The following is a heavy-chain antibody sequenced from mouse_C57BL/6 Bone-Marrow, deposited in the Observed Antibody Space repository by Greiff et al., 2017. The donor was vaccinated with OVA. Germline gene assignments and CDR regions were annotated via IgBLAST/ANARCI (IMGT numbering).Heavy chain of an antibody. V-gene: IGHV1-80*01. Sequence: QVQLKESGAELVKPGASVKISCKASGYAFSSYWMNWVKQRPGKGLEWIGQIYPGDGDTNYNGKFKGKATLTADKSSSTAYMQLSSLTSEDSAVYFCARNLLMGGYFDYWGQGTTLTVSS. J-gene: IGHJ2*01. CDR1: GYAFSSYW. CDR3: ARNLLMGGYFDY. D-gene: IGHD2-1*01. CDR2: IYPGDGDT.